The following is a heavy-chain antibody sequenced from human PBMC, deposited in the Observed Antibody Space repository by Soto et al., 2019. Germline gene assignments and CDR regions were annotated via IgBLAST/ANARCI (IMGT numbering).Heavy chain of an antibody. Sequence: SETLSLTCTVSGGSIISYYWSWILQPPGKGLEWIGYIYYSGSTNYNPSLKSRVTISVDTSKNQFSLKLSSVTAADTAVYYCARHSKYGDYGYYHFDYWGQGTLVTVPS. CDR1: GGSIISYY. CDR2: IYYSGST. D-gene: IGHD4-17*01. J-gene: IGHJ4*02. CDR3: ARHSKYGDYGYYHFDY. V-gene: IGHV4-59*08.